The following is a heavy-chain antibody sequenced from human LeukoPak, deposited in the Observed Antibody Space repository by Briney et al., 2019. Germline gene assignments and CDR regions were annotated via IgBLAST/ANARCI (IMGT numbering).Heavy chain of an antibody. CDR2: ISAYNGNT. CDR3: ARDQSVRLLQTSSTYFKHVFAI. D-gene: IGHD6-13*01. J-gene: IGHJ3*02. CDR1: GYTFTNYG. V-gene: IGHV1-18*01. Sequence: ASVTVSCKTSGYTFTNYGISWVRQAPGLGLEWMGWISAYNGNTNYAQKVQGRVTMTTDTSTSTAYMELRRLRFDDTAVYYCARDQSVRLLQTSSTYFKHVFAIWGQGSMVTVSS.